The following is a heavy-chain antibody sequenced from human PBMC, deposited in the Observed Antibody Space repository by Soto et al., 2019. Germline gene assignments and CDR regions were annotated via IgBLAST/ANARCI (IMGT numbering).Heavy chain of an antibody. CDR2: IYYSGST. Sequence: QVQLQESGPGLVKPSQTLSLTCTVSGGSISSGDYYWSWIRQPPGKGLEWIGYIYYSGSTYYNPSLKSRVTISVDTSKNQFSLKLSSVTAADTAVYYCARVTRSGDYGDSKPLDYWGQGTLVTVSS. V-gene: IGHV4-30-4*01. CDR1: GGSISSGDYY. D-gene: IGHD4-17*01. CDR3: ARVTRSGDYGDSKPLDY. J-gene: IGHJ4*02.